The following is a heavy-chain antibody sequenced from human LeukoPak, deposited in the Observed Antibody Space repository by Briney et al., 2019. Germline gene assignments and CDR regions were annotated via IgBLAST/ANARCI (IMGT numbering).Heavy chain of an antibody. Sequence: SETLSLTCTVSGYSISSGYYWGWIRQPPGKGLEWIGSVYHTESTYYNPSLKSQVTISVDTSKNQFSLKLTSVTAADTAIYYCARDRDPVTLVRGVLADWGQGTLLTVSS. J-gene: IGHJ4*02. CDR3: ARDRDPVTLVRGVLAD. CDR2: VYHTEST. D-gene: IGHD3-10*01. CDR1: GYSISSGYY. V-gene: IGHV4-38-2*02.